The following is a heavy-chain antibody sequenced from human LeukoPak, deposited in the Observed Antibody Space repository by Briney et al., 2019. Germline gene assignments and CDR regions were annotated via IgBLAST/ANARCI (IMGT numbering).Heavy chain of an antibody. D-gene: IGHD6-6*01. CDR1: GFAFSSHA. J-gene: IGHJ5*02. CDR3: ARDLYSSSSVNWFDP. CDR2: ISYDENTK. Sequence: PGRSLSLSCAASGFAFSSHAMHWVRQAPGKGLEWVAVISYDENTKYYADSVKGRFTISRDNSRNTLYLQMNSLRADDTALYYCARDLYSSSSVNWFDPWGQGTLVTVSS. V-gene: IGHV3-30*04.